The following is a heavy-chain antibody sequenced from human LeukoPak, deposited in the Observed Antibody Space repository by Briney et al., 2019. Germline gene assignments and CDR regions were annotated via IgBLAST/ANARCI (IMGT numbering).Heavy chain of an antibody. CDR3: TRDGSSLPTEGWFDP. D-gene: IGHD6-13*01. V-gene: IGHV1-69*06. Sequence: SVKVSCKASGGTFSSYAISWVRQAPGQGVEWMGGIIPIFGTANYAQKFQGRVTITADKSTSTAYMELNSLRYEDTAVYYCTRDGSSLPTEGWFDPWGQGTLVTVSS. CDR1: GGTFSSYA. CDR2: IIPIFGTA. J-gene: IGHJ5*02.